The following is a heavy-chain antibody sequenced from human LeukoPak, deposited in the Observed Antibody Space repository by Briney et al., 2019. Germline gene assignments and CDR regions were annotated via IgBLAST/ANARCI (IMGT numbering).Heavy chain of an antibody. CDR1: GGSFSGYY. J-gene: IGHJ4*02. Sequence: SETLSLTCAVYGGSFSGYYWSWIRQPPGKGLEWIGEINHSGSTNYNPSLKSRVTISVDTSKNQFSLKLSSVTAADTAVYYCARVSRSQTVDYWGQGTLVTVSS. CDR2: INHSGST. V-gene: IGHV4-34*01. CDR3: ARVSRSQTVDY.